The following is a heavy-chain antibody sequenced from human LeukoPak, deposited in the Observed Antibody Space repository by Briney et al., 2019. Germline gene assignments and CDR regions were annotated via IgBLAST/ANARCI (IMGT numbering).Heavy chain of an antibody. J-gene: IGHJ4*02. V-gene: IGHV1-69*13. CDR2: IIPIFGTA. Sequence: ASVKVSCKASGGTFSSYAISWVRQAPGQGLEWMGGIIPIFGTANYAQKFQGRVTITADESTSTAYMELSSLRSEDTAVYYCAKKPSSGWCFDYWGQGTLVTVSS. D-gene: IGHD6-19*01. CDR3: AKKPSSGWCFDY. CDR1: GGTFSSYA.